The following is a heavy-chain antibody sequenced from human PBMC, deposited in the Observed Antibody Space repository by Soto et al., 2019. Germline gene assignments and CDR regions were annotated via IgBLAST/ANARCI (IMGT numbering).Heavy chain of an antibody. V-gene: IGHV4-31*03. CDR2: IYYTGNT. CDR1: GGSISSGSYY. J-gene: IGHJ4*02. Sequence: QVQLQESGPGLVKPSQTLSLTCTVSGGSISSGSYYWIWIRQHPGKGLEWIGHIYYTGNTYYNPSLKSRVSISVDTSKNQFSLKLSSVTAADTAVYYCARDGRYGGIDYWGQGTLVTVSS. CDR3: ARDGRYGGIDY. D-gene: IGHD1-26*01.